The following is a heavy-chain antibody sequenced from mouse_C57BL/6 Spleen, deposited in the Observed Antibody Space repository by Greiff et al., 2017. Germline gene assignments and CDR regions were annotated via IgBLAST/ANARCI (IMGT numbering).Heavy chain of an antibody. Sequence: QVQLQQSGAELARPGASVKLSCKASGYTFTSYGISWVKQRTGPGLEWIGEIYPRSGNTYYNEKFKGKATLTADKSSSTAYMELRSLTSEDSAVYFCARDYGSPAWFAYWGQGTLVTVSA. V-gene: IGHV1-81*01. D-gene: IGHD1-1*01. CDR1: GYTFTSYG. CDR3: ARDYGSPAWFAY. CDR2: IYPRSGNT. J-gene: IGHJ3*01.